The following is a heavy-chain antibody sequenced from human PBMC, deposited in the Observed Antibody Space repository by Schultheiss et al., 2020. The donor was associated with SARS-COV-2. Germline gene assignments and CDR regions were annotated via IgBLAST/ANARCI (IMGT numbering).Heavy chain of an antibody. D-gene: IGHD6-19*01. J-gene: IGHJ5*02. CDR2: IFYSGIT. V-gene: IGHV4-61*01. CDR3: ARHPVAGPWFDP. Sequence: SETLSLTCAVSGASVSIGSYFWSWVRQSPGKGLEWIGNIFYSGITNYNPSLETRVTISVDTSKNQFSLKLSSVTAADTAVYYCARHPVAGPWFDPWGQGTLVTVSS. CDR1: GASVSIGSYF.